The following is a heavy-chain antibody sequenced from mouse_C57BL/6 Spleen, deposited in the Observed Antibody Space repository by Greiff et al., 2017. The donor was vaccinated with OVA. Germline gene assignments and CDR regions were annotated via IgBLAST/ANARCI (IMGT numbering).Heavy chain of an antibody. J-gene: IGHJ1*03. CDR1: GYTFTSYW. Sequence: QVQLQQPGAELVKPGASVKMSCKASGYTFTSYWITWVKQRPGQGLAWIGDIYPGSGSTNYNEKFKSKATLTVDTSSSTAYMQLSSLTSEDSAVYYCARSCYGNQGYFDVWGTGTTVTVSS. D-gene: IGHD2-10*01. CDR2: IYPGSGST. CDR3: ARSCYGNQGYFDV. V-gene: IGHV1-55*01.